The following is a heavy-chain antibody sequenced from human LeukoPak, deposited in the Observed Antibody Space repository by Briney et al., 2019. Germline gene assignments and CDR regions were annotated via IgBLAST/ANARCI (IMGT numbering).Heavy chain of an antibody. CDR1: GYTFTNYG. CDR3: ARGGYSYGFYYYYGMDV. Sequence: ASVKVSCKASGYTFTNYGISWVRQAPGQGLEWMGWISAYNGNTNYAQKLQGRVTMTTDTSTSTAYMELRSLRSDDTAVYYCARGGYSYGFYYYYGMDVWGQGTTVTVSS. V-gene: IGHV1-18*01. CDR2: ISAYNGNT. D-gene: IGHD5-18*01. J-gene: IGHJ6*02.